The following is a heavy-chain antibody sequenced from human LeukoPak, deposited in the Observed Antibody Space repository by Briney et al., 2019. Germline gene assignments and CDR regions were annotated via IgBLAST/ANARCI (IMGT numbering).Heavy chain of an antibody. Sequence: SETLSLTCTVSGGSISSHYWSWIRQPPGKGLEWIGYIYYSGSTNYNPSLKSRVTISVDTSKNQFSLKLSSVTAADTAVYYCARARYYYDSSGYYMDVWGKGTTVTVSS. CDR2: IYYSGST. CDR3: ARARYYYDSSGYYMDV. D-gene: IGHD3-22*01. CDR1: GGSISSHY. V-gene: IGHV4-59*11. J-gene: IGHJ6*03.